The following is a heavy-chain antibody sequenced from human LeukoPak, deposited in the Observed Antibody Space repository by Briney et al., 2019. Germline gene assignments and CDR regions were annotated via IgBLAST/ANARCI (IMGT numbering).Heavy chain of an antibody. D-gene: IGHD2-2*01. CDR3: ATEGQCGFTTCPGLQF. V-gene: IGHV4-4*02. Sequence: PSGTLSLTCAVSGGSVSRNWWSWVRQPPGKGLEWIGEIHHSGGTNYNPSLKSRVTMSLDKSNNQFSLRLTSVTAADSAMYYCATEGQCGFTTCPGLQFWGQGILVSVSS. J-gene: IGHJ4*02. CDR1: GGSVSRNW. CDR2: IHHSGGT.